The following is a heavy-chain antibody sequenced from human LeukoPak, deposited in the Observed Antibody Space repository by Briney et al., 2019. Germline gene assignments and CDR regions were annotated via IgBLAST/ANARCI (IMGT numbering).Heavy chain of an antibody. J-gene: IGHJ4*02. D-gene: IGHD6-13*01. V-gene: IGHV3-23*01. Sequence: GGSLRLSCAASGFTFSSYAMSWVRQAPGKGLEWVSAISGSGGSTYYADSVKGRFTISRDNSKNTLYLQMNSLRAEDTAVYYCAKDRVTGYSSSWSSGSDYWGQGALVTVSS. CDR3: AKDRVTGYSSSWSSGSDY. CDR2: ISGSGGST. CDR1: GFTFSSYA.